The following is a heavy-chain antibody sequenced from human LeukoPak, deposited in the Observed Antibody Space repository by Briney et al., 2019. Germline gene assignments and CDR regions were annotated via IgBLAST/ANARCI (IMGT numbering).Heavy chain of an antibody. CDR3: TRGRGTTYCFDAFDI. D-gene: IGHD1-26*01. CDR2: IRSKTFGGTT. Sequence: GGSLRLSCTASGFTFGDYAMSWVRQAPGKGLEWVGFIRSKTFGGTTEYAASMKGRFIISRDDSKSIAYLQVDSLKTEDTAVYYCTRGRGTTYCFDAFDIWGQGTMVTVSS. V-gene: IGHV3-49*04. J-gene: IGHJ3*02. CDR1: GFTFGDYA.